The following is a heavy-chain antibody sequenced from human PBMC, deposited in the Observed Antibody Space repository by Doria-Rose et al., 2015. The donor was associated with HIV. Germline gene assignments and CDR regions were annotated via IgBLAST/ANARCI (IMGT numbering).Heavy chain of an antibody. CDR2: IYSSGST. V-gene: IGHV4-61*02. CDR3: ARDGTYCITPTCYNWFDP. J-gene: IGHJ5*02. D-gene: IGHD2-2*01. CDR1: SGSISSGSYY. Sequence: QVQLRESGPGLVKPSQTLSLTCTVSSGSISSGSYYWSWIRQPAGKGLEWIGRIYSSGSTDYNPSLKSRVTISVDTSKNQFSLNLPSVTAADTAVYYCARDGTYCITPTCYNWFDPWGQGTQVTVSS.